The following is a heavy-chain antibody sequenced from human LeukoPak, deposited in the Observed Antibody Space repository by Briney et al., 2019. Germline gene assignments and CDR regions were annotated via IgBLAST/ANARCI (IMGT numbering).Heavy chain of an antibody. Sequence: GGSLRLSCAASGFTFSSYIINWVRQAPGKGLEWVSSISSTSSYIYYADSVKGRFTISRDNAKNSLYPEMNSLRAEDTAVYYCARDPENVSGSHSHFDLWGRGTLVTVSS. D-gene: IGHD1-26*01. V-gene: IGHV3-21*06. J-gene: IGHJ2*01. CDR2: ISSTSSYI. CDR1: GFTFSSYI. CDR3: ARDPENVSGSHSHFDL.